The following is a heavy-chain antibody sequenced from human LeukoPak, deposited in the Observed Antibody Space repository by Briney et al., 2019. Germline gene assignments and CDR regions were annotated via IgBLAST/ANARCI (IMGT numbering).Heavy chain of an antibody. J-gene: IGHJ4*02. CDR2: MYYSGGT. Sequence: SETLSLTCTVSGGSISRSSHYWGWIRQPPGKGLEWIGSMYYSGGTNYNPSLKSRVTISVDTSKNQFSLKLSSVTAADTAVYYCARLGPYSGSATLWYWGQGTLVTVSS. CDR1: GGSISRSSHY. CDR3: ARLGPYSGSATLWY. D-gene: IGHD1-26*01. V-gene: IGHV4-39*01.